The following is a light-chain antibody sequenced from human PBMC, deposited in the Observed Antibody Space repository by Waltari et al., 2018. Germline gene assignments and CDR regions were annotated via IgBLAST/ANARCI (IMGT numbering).Light chain of an antibody. V-gene: IGKV3D-20*01. CDR1: QSVSSSY. CDR3: QQYGSSPYT. CDR2: VAS. Sequence: IVLTQSPPTLSFAPGESDTLPCRASQSVSSSYLAWYQQKPGLAPRLLIYVASSRATGIPDRFSGSGSGTDFTLTISRLEPEDFAVYYCQQYGSSPYTFGQGTKMEIK. J-gene: IGKJ2*01.